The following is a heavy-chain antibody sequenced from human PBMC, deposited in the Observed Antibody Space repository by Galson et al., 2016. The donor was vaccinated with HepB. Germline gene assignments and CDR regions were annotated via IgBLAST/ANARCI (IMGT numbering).Heavy chain of an antibody. J-gene: IGHJ4*02. V-gene: IGHV3-48*01. CDR1: GFTFSSYS. D-gene: IGHD3-16*01. CDR3: AKDRHPYDYMGGKDH. Sequence: SLRLSCAASGFTFSSYSMNWVRQAPGKGLEWVSYISRSGSTKYYADSVKGRFTISRDNSENTLFLQMNSLSAEDTATYYCAKDRHPYDYMGGKDHWGQGTLVTVSS. CDR2: ISRSGSTK.